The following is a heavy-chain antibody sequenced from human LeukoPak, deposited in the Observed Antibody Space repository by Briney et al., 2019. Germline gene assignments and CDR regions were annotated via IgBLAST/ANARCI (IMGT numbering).Heavy chain of an antibody. V-gene: IGHV3-7*01. Sequence: PGGSLRLSCAAAGFTFGTYWMSWVRQAPGKGLEWVANIRQDGGETYYGDSVKGRFIISRDNAMNSLFLQMNRLRAEDTAVYYCARGPRKWELLSASFQHGGRAPLVTVSS. D-gene: IGHD1-26*01. CDR1: GFTFGTYW. CDR3: ARGPRKWELLSASFQH. CDR2: IRQDGGET. J-gene: IGHJ1*01.